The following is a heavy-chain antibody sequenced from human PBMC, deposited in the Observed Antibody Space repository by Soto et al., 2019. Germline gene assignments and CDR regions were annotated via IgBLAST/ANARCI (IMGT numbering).Heavy chain of an antibody. Sequence: GGSLRLSCAASGFTFSSYGMHWVRQAPGKGLEWVAVIWYDGSNKYYADSVKGRFTISRDNSKNTLYLQMNSLRAEDTAVYYCARDSKRITIFGVVTGGAFDTWGQGTMVTVSS. CDR3: ARDSKRITIFGVVTGGAFDT. CDR1: GFTFSSYG. D-gene: IGHD3-3*01. CDR2: IWYDGSNK. J-gene: IGHJ3*02. V-gene: IGHV3-33*01.